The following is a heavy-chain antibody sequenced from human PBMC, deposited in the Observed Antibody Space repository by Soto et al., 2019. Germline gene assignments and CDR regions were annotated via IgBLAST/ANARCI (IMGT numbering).Heavy chain of an antibody. CDR1: SGSINNYY. Sequence: QVQLQESGPGLVKPSETLSLTCTVSSGSINNYYWSWIRQSPGKGLEWIGYIHYGGSTNYNPSLQSRITISLDTSKNQFSLKLSSMTAADTAVYFCARQSGYDWGSAGFDPWGQGTLVTVSS. CDR2: IHYGGST. D-gene: IGHD5-12*01. J-gene: IGHJ5*02. V-gene: IGHV4-59*01. CDR3: ARQSGYDWGSAGFDP.